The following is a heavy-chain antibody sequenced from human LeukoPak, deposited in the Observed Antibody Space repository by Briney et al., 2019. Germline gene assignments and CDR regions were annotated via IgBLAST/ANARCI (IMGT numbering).Heavy chain of an antibody. Sequence: GRSLRLSCAASGFTFSSCSMNWVRQAPGKGLEWVSSISSSSYIYYADSVKGRFTISRDNAKNSLYLQMNSLRAEDTAVYYCASNRWESGSWYGMDVWGQGTTVTVSS. CDR3: ASNRWESGSWYGMDV. J-gene: IGHJ6*02. CDR1: GFTFSSCS. CDR2: ISSSSYI. D-gene: IGHD1-26*01. V-gene: IGHV3-21*01.